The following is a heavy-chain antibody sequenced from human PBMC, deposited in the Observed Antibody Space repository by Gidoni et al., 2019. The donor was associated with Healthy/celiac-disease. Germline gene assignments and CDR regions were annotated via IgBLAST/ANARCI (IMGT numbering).Heavy chain of an antibody. V-gene: IGHV3-9*01. J-gene: IGHJ5*02. CDR2: ISWNSGSI. D-gene: IGHD6-13*01. Sequence: EVQLVESGGGLVQPGRSLRLSCAASGFTFDDYAMHWVRQAPGKGLEWVSGISWNSGSIGYADSVKGRFTISRDNAKNSLYLQMNSLRAEDTALYYCAKSDSSSWYRFWFDPWGQGTLVTVSS. CDR3: AKSDSSSWYRFWFDP. CDR1: GFTFDDYA.